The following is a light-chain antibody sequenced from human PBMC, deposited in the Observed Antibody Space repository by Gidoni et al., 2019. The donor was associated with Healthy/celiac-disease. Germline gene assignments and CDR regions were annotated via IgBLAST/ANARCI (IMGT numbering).Light chain of an antibody. CDR3: CSYAGSYTEV. Sequence: QSALTQPRSVSGSPGQSVTISCTGTSSDVGGYNFVSWYQQHPGKAPKLVIYDVSQRPSGVPDRFSGSKSGNTASLTISGLQTEDEADYYCCSYAGSYTEVFGTGTKVTVL. V-gene: IGLV2-11*01. CDR1: SSDVGGYNF. J-gene: IGLJ1*01. CDR2: DVS.